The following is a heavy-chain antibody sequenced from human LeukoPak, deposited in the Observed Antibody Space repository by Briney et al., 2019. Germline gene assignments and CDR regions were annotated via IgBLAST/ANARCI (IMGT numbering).Heavy chain of an antibody. CDR3: ARVPMDTAMPQVPYYYYMDV. V-gene: IGHV1-18*01. J-gene: IGHJ6*03. CDR2: ISAYNGNT. CDR1: GYTFTSYG. D-gene: IGHD5-18*01. Sequence: ASVKVSCKASGYTFTSYGISWVRQAPGQGLEWMGWISAYNGNTNYAQKLQGRVTMTTDTSTSTAYMELRSLRSDDTAVYYCARVPMDTAMPQVPYYYYMDVWGKGTTVTVSS.